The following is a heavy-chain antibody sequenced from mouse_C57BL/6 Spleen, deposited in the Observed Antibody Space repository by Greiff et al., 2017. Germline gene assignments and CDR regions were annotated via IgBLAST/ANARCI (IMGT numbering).Heavy chain of an antibody. J-gene: IGHJ4*01. CDR3: AREGLLRKGAMDY. CDR1: GFTFSSYA. D-gene: IGHD1-1*01. V-gene: IGHV5-4*01. Sequence: EVKLVESGGGLVKPGGSLKLSCAASGFTFSSYAMSWVRQTPEKRLEWVATISDGGSYTYYPDNVKGRFTISRDNAKNNLYLQMSHLKSEDTAMYYCAREGLLRKGAMDYWGQGTSVTVSS. CDR2: ISDGGSYT.